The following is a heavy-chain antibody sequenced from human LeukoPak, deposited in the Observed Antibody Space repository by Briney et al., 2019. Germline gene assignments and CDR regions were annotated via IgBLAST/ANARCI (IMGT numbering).Heavy chain of an antibody. D-gene: IGHD3-22*01. Sequence: PGGSLRLSCAASGFTFSSYSMTWVRQAPGKGLEWVSAISGSGGSTNYADSVKGRFTISRDNSKNTLYLQMNSLRAEDTAIYYCAKDIEYYDSSGYPANFDYWGQGTLVTVSS. J-gene: IGHJ4*02. CDR3: AKDIEYYDSSGYPANFDY. CDR1: GFTFSSYS. V-gene: IGHV3-23*01. CDR2: ISGSGGST.